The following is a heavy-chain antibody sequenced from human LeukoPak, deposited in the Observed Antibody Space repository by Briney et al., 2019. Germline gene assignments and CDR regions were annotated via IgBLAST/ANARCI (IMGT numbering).Heavy chain of an antibody. D-gene: IGHD3-3*01. Sequence: PGGSLRLSCAASGFTFSNAWMSWVRQAPGKGLEWVGRIKSKTDGGTTDYAAPVKGRFTISRDDSKNTLYLQMNSLKTEDTAVYYCTTDPLDFWSGYYYAFDIWGQGTMVTVSS. CDR1: GFTFSNAW. V-gene: IGHV3-15*01. CDR3: TTDPLDFWSGYYYAFDI. CDR2: IKSKTDGGTT. J-gene: IGHJ3*02.